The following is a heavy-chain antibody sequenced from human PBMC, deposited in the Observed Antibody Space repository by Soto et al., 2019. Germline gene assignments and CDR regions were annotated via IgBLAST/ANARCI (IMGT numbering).Heavy chain of an antibody. D-gene: IGHD6-19*01. CDR1: GGSFSGYY. CDR2: INHSGST. CDR3: ARGRAVADTLYYCYYMDV. J-gene: IGHJ6*03. Sequence: SETLSLTCAVYGGSFSGYYWSWIRQPPGKGLEWIGEINHSGSTNYNPSLKSRVTISVDTSKNQFSLKLSSVTAADTAVYYCARGRAVADTLYYCYYMDVWGKGTTVTVSS. V-gene: IGHV4-34*01.